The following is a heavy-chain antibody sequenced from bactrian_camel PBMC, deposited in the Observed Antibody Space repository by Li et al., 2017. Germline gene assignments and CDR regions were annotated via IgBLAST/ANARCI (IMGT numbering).Heavy chain of an antibody. CDR1: GFTFGHYD. D-gene: IGHD7*01. CDR2: VNTRGDGT. V-gene: IGHV3S40*01. CDR3: VRSNWGPTD. Sequence: VQLVESGGGLVQPGGSLRLSCAASGFTFGHYDMGWVRQAPGRGLEWVSAVNTRGDGTYYGDSVKGRFTVSRDNAKNTVYLQMNSLEPEDTAVYYCVRSNWGPTDWGQGTQVTVS. J-gene: IGHJ4*01.